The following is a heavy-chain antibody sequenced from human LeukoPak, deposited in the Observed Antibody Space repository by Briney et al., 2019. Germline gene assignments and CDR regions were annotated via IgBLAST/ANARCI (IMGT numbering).Heavy chain of an antibody. D-gene: IGHD3-9*01. CDR1: GFTFSSYW. Sequence: GGSLRLSCAASGFTFSSYWMHWVRQAPGKGLVWVSRINSDGSSTSYADSVKGRFTISRDNAKNTLYLQMNSLRAEDTAVYYCASRRYDILTGTNDYWGQGTLVTVSS. V-gene: IGHV3-74*01. J-gene: IGHJ4*02. CDR3: ASRRYDILTGTNDY. CDR2: INSDGSST.